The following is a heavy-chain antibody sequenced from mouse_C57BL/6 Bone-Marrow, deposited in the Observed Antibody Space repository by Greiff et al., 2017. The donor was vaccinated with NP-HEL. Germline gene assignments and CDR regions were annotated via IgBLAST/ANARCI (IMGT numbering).Heavy chain of an antibody. V-gene: IGHV1-54*01. CDR3: AREGGTRFDY. D-gene: IGHD3-3*01. CDR2: INPGSGGT. Sequence: QVQLQQSGAELVRPGTSVKVSCKASGYAFTNYLIEWVKQRPGQGLEWIGVINPGSGGTNYTEKFKGKATLTADKSSSTAYMQLSSLTSEDSAVYFCAREGGTRFDYWGQGTTLTVSS. J-gene: IGHJ2*01. CDR1: GYAFTNYL.